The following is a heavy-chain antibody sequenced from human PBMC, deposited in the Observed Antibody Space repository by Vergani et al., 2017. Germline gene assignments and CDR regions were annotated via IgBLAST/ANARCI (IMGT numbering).Heavy chain of an antibody. V-gene: IGHV3-33*06. Sequence: VQLLESGGGLVQPGRSLRLSCAASGFSFSSYGMHWVRQAPGKGLEWVAAIWYDGSKTYYADSVKGRFTISRDNSKNTLYLQMNSLRAEDTAVYYCAKPNSSGLYYFDYWGQGTLVTVSS. CDR3: AKPNSSGLYYFDY. CDR1: GFSFSSYG. D-gene: IGHD3-22*01. J-gene: IGHJ4*02. CDR2: IWYDGSKT.